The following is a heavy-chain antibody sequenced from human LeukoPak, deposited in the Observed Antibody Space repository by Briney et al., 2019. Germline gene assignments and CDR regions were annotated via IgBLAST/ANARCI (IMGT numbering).Heavy chain of an antibody. CDR3: AREWYSSSWYDY. CDR1: GYSISSGYD. D-gene: IGHD6-13*01. CDR2: IYHSGST. Sequence: SETLSLTCAVSGYSISSGYDWGWIRQPPGKGLEWIGSIYHSGSTYYNPSLKSRVTISVDTSKNQFSLKLSSVTAADTAVYYCAREWYSSSWYDYWGQGTLVTVSS. V-gene: IGHV4-38-2*02. J-gene: IGHJ4*02.